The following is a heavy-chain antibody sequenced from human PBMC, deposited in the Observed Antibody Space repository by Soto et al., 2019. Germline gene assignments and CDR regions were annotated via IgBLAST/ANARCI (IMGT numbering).Heavy chain of an antibody. CDR1: GGSISHYS. D-gene: IGHD2-8*01. J-gene: IGHJ4*02. V-gene: IGHV4-59*08. CDR3: ARLSSNYIRYYFDY. Sequence: SETLSLTCTVSGGSISHYSWSWIRQPPGKGLECIGYFYYSGSTNYNPSLKSRVTISVDTSKNQFSLKLSSVTAADTAVYYCARLSSNYIRYYFDYWGLGTLVTVSS. CDR2: FYYSGST.